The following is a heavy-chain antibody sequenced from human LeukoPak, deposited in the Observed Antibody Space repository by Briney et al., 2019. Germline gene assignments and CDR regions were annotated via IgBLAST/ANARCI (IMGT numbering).Heavy chain of an antibody. J-gene: IGHJ4*02. D-gene: IGHD1-26*01. CDR2: IYHTEST. V-gene: IGHV4-38-2*01. CDR3: ARHSYSGNYLYHFDY. Sequence: SETRSLTCAVSGYSISSGYYWGWIRQPPGKGLEWIGSIYHTESTYYNPSFKSRVIISVDTSKNHFSLKLSSVTAADTAVYYCARHSYSGNYLYHFDYWGQGTLVTVSS. CDR1: GYSISSGYY.